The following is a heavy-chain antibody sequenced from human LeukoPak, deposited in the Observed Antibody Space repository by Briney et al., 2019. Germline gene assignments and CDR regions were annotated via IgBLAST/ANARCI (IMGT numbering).Heavy chain of an antibody. CDR2: IIPILGIA. V-gene: IGHV1-69*04. D-gene: IGHD3-9*01. CDR1: GGTFSSYA. Sequence: ASVKVSCKASGGTFSSYAISWVRQAPGQGLEWMGRIIPILGIANYAQKFQGRVTITADKSTSTAYMELSSLRSEDTAVYYCARGEETYYDILTGYFIGDYFDYWGQGTLVTVSS. J-gene: IGHJ4*02. CDR3: ARGEETYYDILTGYFIGDYFDY.